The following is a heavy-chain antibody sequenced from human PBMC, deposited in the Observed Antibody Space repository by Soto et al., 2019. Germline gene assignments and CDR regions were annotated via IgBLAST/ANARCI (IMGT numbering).Heavy chain of an antibody. CDR3: ARDEEARPYFYGMDV. J-gene: IGHJ6*02. CDR1: GFIFSSYS. V-gene: IGHV3-21*01. CDR2: ISSDGNYI. Sequence: PGGSLRLSCAASGFIFSSYSMNWVRQAPGKGLKWVSSISSDGNYIYYADSVKGRFTISRDNAKNSLYLQMNSLRVEDMAIYYCARDEEARPYFYGMDVWGQGTTVTVSS. D-gene: IGHD6-6*01.